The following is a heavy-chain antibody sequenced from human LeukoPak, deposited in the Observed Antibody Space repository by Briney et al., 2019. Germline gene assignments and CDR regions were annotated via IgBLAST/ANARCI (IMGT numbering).Heavy chain of an antibody. V-gene: IGHV1-2*02. CDR3: ARDLRGYSYETK. CDR2: INPNSGGT. CDR1: GYTFTDYY. J-gene: IGHJ4*02. Sequence: ASVTVSFKASGYTFTDYYMHWVRQAPGQGLEWMGWINPNSGGTNYAQKFQGRVTMTRDTSISTAYMELSRLRSDDTAVYYCARDLRGYSYETKWGQGTLVTVSS. D-gene: IGHD5-18*01.